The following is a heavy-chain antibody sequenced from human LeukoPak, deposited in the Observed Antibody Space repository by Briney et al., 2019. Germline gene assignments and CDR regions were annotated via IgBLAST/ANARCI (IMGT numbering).Heavy chain of an antibody. CDR2: ISWNSGSI. CDR3: AKDISWRQQLVGGAFDI. D-gene: IGHD6-13*01. V-gene: IGHV3-9*01. Sequence: GRSLRLSCAASGFTFDDYAMHWVRQAPGKGLEWVSGISWNSGSIGYADSVKGRFTISRDNAKNSLYLQMNSLRAEDTALYYCAKDISWRQQLVGGAFDIWGQGTMVTVSS. J-gene: IGHJ3*02. CDR1: GFTFDDYA.